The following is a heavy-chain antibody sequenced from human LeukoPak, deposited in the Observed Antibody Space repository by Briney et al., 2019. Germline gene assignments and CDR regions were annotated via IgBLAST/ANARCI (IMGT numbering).Heavy chain of an antibody. CDR2: IYTSGST. J-gene: IGHJ4*02. V-gene: IGHV4-4*07. D-gene: IGHD3-22*01. CDR1: GGSISSYY. CDR3: ARAPPGFYYDSSGYPLDY. Sequence: SETLSLTCTVSGGSISSYYWSWIRQPAGKGLEWIGRIYTSGSTNYNPSLKSRVTMSVDTSKNQFSLKLSSVTAADTAVYHCARAPPGFYYDSSGYPLDYWGQGTLVTVPS.